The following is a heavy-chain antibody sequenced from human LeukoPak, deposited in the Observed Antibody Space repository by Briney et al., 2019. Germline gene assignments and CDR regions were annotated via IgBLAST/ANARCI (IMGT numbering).Heavy chain of an antibody. D-gene: IGHD4-17*01. V-gene: IGHV5-10-1*01. CDR3: ARQTTVTTQSDY. J-gene: IGHJ4*02. Sequence: GESLKISCEGSGYIFSNYWISWVLQMPGKGLEWMGRIDPIDSYTNYSPSFQGHVTFSVDKSINTAYLQWSSLKASDTAMYYCARQTTVTTQSDYWGQGTLVTVSS. CDR2: IDPIDSYT. CDR1: GYIFSNYW.